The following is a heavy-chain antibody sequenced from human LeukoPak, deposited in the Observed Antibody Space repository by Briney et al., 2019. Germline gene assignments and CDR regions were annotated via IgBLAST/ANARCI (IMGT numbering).Heavy chain of an antibody. CDR1: GVSISSSNSY. CDR3: SRQTGSGLFILP. CDR2: IYYSGNT. Sequence: SETLSLTCTVSGVSISSSNSYWGWIRQPPGKGLEWIGSIYYSGNTYYNASLKSQVSISIDTSKNQFSLRLTSVTAADTAVYYCSRQTGSGLFILPGGQGTLVTVSS. D-gene: IGHD3/OR15-3a*01. J-gene: IGHJ4*02. V-gene: IGHV4-39*01.